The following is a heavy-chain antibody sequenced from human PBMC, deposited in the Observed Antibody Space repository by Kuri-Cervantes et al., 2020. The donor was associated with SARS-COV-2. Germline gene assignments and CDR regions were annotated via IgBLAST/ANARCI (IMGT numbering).Heavy chain of an antibody. Sequence: SETLSLTCTVSGGSISSGSYYWSWIRQPAGKGLEWIGRIYTSGSTNYNPSLKSRVTISVDTSKNQFSLKLSSVTAADTAVYYCAREVVVVPAAIEEQLVRSNWFDPWGQGTLVTVSS. CDR2: IYTSGST. D-gene: IGHD2-2*01. J-gene: IGHJ5*02. V-gene: IGHV4-61*02. CDR3: AREVVVVPAAIEEQLVRSNWFDP. CDR1: GGSISSGSYY.